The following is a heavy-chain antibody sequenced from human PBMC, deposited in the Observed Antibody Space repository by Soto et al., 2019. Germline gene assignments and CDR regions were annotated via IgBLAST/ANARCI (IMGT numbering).Heavy chain of an antibody. CDR2: ISYDGSNN. CDR3: ARGSQNSYDGSGPLDC. V-gene: IGHV3-30-3*01. Sequence: SLRLSCAASEFTFSTYTIHWVRQAPGKGLEWVALISYDGSNNYYADSVKGRFTISRDNSKNTLSLQMTSLRAGDTAVYFCARGSQNSYDGSGPLDCWGQGTLVTVSS. CDR1: EFTFSTYT. D-gene: IGHD3-22*01. J-gene: IGHJ4*02.